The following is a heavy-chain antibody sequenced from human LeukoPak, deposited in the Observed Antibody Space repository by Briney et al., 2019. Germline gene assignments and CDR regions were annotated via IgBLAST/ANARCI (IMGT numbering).Heavy chain of an antibody. D-gene: IGHD3-22*01. CDR3: ARALNYYDSSGSVGY. J-gene: IGHJ4*02. Sequence: ASVKVSCKASGYTFTGYYMHWVRQAPGQGLEWMGRINPNSGGTNYAQKFQGRVTMTRDTSISTAYMELSRPRSDDTAVYYCARALNYYDSSGSVGYWGQGTLVTVSS. CDR1: GYTFTGYY. V-gene: IGHV1-2*06. CDR2: INPNSGGT.